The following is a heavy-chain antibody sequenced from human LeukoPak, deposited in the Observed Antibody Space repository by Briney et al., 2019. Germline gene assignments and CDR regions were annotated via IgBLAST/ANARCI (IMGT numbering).Heavy chain of an antibody. D-gene: IGHD2-21*02. J-gene: IGHJ4*02. V-gene: IGHV3-23*01. CDR3: VRRDSFIPF. CDR2: ISDTYATT. CDR1: GFTFTNYA. Sequence: GGSLRLSCAASGFTFTNYAMTWVRQAPGKGLEWVSSISDTYATTYYTDSVKGRCTISRDNSKNTVYLQLNNLRAEDTAVYFCVRRDSFIPFWGQGTLVTVSS.